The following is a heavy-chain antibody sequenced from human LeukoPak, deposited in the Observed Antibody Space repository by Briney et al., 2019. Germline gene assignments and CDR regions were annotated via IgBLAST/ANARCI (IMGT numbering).Heavy chain of an antibody. V-gene: IGHV3-7*01. J-gene: IGHJ4*02. CDR1: GFTVSSNY. Sequence: GGSLRLSCAASGFTVSSNYMSWVRQAPGKGLEWAANIKQDGSEKYYVDSVKGRFTISRDNAKNSLYLQMNSLRAEDTAVYYCAYRQWLDSWGQGTLVTVSS. D-gene: IGHD6-19*01. CDR3: AYRQWLDS. CDR2: IKQDGSEK.